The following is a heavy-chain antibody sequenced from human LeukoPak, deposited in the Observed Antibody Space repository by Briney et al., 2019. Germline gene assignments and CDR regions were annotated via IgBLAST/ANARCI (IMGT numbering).Heavy chain of an antibody. J-gene: IGHJ4*02. Sequence: GGSLRLSCTASGFTFSSYAMSWVRHVPGKGLEWVSVISGSGDNTVYADSVKGRFTISRDNSKNTLYLQMNSLRAEDTAVYYCAKDSPTSDPFENWGQGTLVTVSS. V-gene: IGHV3-23*01. CDR2: ISGSGDNT. CDR3: AKDSPTSDPFEN. CDR1: GFTFSSYA.